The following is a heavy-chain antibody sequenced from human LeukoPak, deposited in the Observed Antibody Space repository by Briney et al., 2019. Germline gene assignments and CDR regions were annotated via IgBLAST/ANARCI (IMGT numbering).Heavy chain of an antibody. CDR3: ASQPGYYDSSGLG. CDR1: GGTFSSYA. Sequence: SVKVSCKASGGTFSSYAISWVRQAPGQGLEWMGGIIPIFGTANYAQKFQGRVTITADEYTSTAYMELSSLRSEDTAVYYCASQPGYYDSSGLGWGQGTLVTVSS. V-gene: IGHV1-69*13. D-gene: IGHD3-22*01. J-gene: IGHJ4*02. CDR2: IIPIFGTA.